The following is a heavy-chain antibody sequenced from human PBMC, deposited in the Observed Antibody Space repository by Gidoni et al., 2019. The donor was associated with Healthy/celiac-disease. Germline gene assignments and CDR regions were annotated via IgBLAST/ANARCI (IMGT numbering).Heavy chain of an antibody. D-gene: IGHD3-22*01. CDR2: ISYDGSNK. V-gene: IGHV3-30*03. CDR1: GFTFSSYG. Sequence: QVQLVESGGGVVQPGRSLRLSCAASGFTFSSYGMHWVRQAPGKGLEWVAVISYDGSNKYYADSVKGRFTISRDNSKNTLYLQMNSLRAEDTAVYYCARESGMIEAFDIWGQGTMVTVSS. CDR3: ARESGMIEAFDI. J-gene: IGHJ3*02.